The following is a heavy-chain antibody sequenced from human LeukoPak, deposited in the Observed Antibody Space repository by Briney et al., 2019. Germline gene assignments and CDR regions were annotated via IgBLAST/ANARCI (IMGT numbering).Heavy chain of an antibody. D-gene: IGHD2-2*01. J-gene: IGHJ6*02. CDR3: ARVRVYCSSTSCYFSLYYYGMDV. CDR2: INHSGST. CDR1: GGSFSGYY. Sequence: SETLSLTCAVYGGSFSGYYWSWIRQPPGKGLEWIGEINHSGSTNYNPSLKSRVTISVDTSKNQFSLKQSSVTAADTAVYYCARVRVYCSSTSCYFSLYYYGMDVWGQGTTVTVSS. V-gene: IGHV4-34*01.